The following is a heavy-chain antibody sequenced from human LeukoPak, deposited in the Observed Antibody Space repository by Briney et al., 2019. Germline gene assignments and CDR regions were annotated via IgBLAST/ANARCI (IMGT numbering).Heavy chain of an antibody. Sequence: GASVKVSCKASGYTFTSYGISWVRQAPGQGLECMGWISAYNGNTNYAQKLQGRVTMTTDTSTSTAYMELRSLRSDDTAVYYCVRARGSEQLPWATYYFDYWGQGTLVTVSS. D-gene: IGHD6-6*01. CDR2: ISAYNGNT. J-gene: IGHJ4*02. CDR1: GYTFTSYG. V-gene: IGHV1-18*01. CDR3: VRARGSEQLPWATYYFDY.